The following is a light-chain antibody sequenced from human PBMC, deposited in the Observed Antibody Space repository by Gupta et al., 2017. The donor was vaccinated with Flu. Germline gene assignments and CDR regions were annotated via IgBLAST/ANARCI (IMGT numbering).Light chain of an antibody. J-gene: IGLJ1*01. CDR3: QSYDSSLSGSSYV. V-gene: IGLV1-40*01. Sequence: QSVLTQPPSVSGAPGQRVTISCTGSSSNIGAGYDVHWYQQRPGTAPKLLIYGNSNRPSGVPDRFSGSKSGTSASLAITGLQAEDEADYYCQSYDSSLSGSSYVFGTGTKVTVL. CDR1: SSNIGAGYD. CDR2: GNS.